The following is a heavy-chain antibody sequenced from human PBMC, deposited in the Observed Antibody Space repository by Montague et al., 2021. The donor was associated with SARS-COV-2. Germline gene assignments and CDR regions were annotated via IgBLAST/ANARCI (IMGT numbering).Heavy chain of an antibody. Sequence: SETLSLTCAVSGGSISSSNWWSWVRQPPGKGLEWIGEIYHSGSTNYNPSLKSRVTISVDKSKNQFSLKLSSVTAADTAVYYCARAPRDYYYDSSGYYYYYYGIDVWGQGTTVTVSS. D-gene: IGHD3-22*01. CDR3: ARAPRDYYYDSSGYYYYYYGIDV. J-gene: IGHJ6*02. V-gene: IGHV4-4*02. CDR1: GGSISSSNW. CDR2: IYHSGST.